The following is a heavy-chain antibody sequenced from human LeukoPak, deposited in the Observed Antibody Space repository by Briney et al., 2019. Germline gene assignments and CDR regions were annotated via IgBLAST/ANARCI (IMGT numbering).Heavy chain of an antibody. D-gene: IGHD3-10*01. CDR2: IYYSGST. CDR3: AREQGSGMRWFDP. J-gene: IGHJ5*02. CDR1: GGSITSAGYY. Sequence: TSQTLSLTCTVSGGSITSAGYYWHWIRQLPGKGLEWIGYIYYSGSTYYNPSLKSQVTISVDTSKNQFSLKLSSVSAADTAVYYCAREQGSGMRWFDPWGQGTLVTVSS. V-gene: IGHV4-31*01.